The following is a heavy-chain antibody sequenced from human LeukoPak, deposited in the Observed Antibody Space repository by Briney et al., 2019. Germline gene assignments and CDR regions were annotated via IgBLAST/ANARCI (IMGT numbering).Heavy chain of an antibody. CDR2: ISGSGGST. V-gene: IGHV3-23*01. CDR3: AKAGDFWSGFDY. D-gene: IGHD3-3*01. J-gene: IGHJ4*02. Sequence: PGGSLRLSCAASGFTFSSYAMSWVRQAPGKGLEWVSAISGSGGSTYYADSVKGRFTISRDNSKNMLYLQMNSLRAEDTAVYYCAKAGDFWSGFDYWGQGTLVTVSS. CDR1: GFTFSSYA.